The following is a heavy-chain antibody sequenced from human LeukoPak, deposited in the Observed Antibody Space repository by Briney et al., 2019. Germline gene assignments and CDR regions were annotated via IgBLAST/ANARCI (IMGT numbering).Heavy chain of an antibody. CDR2: ISYDGSNK. V-gene: IGHV3-30*03. J-gene: IGHJ3*01. CDR3: ARDEAKAVAGPYIFDY. CDR1: GFTFSSYG. D-gene: IGHD6-19*01. Sequence: GGSLRLSCAASGFTFSSYGMHWVRQAPGKGLEWVAVISYDGSNKCYADSVKGRFTISRDNTKNTLYLQMNSLRAEDTAVYYCARDEAKAVAGPYIFDYWGQGTMVTVSS.